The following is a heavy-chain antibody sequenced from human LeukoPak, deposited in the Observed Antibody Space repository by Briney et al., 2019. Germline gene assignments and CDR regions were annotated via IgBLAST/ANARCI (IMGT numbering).Heavy chain of an antibody. Sequence: PGGSLRLSCEASGFTFSSYAIAWVRQAPGKGLEWVSAISGSGGGTFYADPVKGRFTISRDNSKSTLYLQMNSLRAEDTAVYYCAKDTRPDGSGSHYWFDPWGQGTLVTVSS. V-gene: IGHV3-23*01. CDR3: AKDTRPDGSGSHYWFDP. CDR1: GFTFSSYA. J-gene: IGHJ5*02. D-gene: IGHD3-10*01. CDR2: ISGSGGGT.